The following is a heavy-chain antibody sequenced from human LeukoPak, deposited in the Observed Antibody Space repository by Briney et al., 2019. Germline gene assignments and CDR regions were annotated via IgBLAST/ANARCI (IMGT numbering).Heavy chain of an antibody. CDR1: GGTFSSYA. CDR2: IIPILGIA. Sequence: SVKVSCKASGGTFSSYAISWVRQAPGRGLEWMGRIIPILGIANYAQKFQGRVTITADKSTSTAYMELSSLRSEDTAVYYCARVGEGLWFDPWGQGTLVTVSS. CDR3: ARVGEGLWFDP. V-gene: IGHV1-69*04. D-gene: IGHD3-10*01. J-gene: IGHJ5*02.